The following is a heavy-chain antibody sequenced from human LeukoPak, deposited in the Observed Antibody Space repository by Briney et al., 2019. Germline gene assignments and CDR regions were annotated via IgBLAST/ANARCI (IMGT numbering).Heavy chain of an antibody. Sequence: PGGSLRLSCAASGVSFSSDGMYWGRDAPREGRGWGAVVSYDRSNKYYADSVKGRFTISRDNSKNTLYLQMNSVRAEDTAVYYCAKDFGVYYDRYNFDYWGQGTLVTVSS. CDR2: VSYDRSNK. V-gene: IGHV3-30*18. J-gene: IGHJ4*02. CDR1: GVSFSSDG. CDR3: AKDFGVYYDRYNFDY. D-gene: IGHD3-22*01.